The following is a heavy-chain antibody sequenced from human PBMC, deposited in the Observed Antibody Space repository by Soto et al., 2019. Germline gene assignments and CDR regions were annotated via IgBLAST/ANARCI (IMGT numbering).Heavy chain of an antibody. J-gene: IGHJ4*02. CDR1: GGSFSGYY. CDR3: ARAHLVFDY. V-gene: IGHV4-34*01. CDR2: INHSGST. Sequence: SETLSLACAVYGGSFSGYYWSWIRQPPGKGLEWIGEINHSGSTNYNPSLKSRVTISVDTSKNQFSLKLSSVTAADTAVYYCARAHLVFDYWGQGTLGTVSS. D-gene: IGHD6-6*01.